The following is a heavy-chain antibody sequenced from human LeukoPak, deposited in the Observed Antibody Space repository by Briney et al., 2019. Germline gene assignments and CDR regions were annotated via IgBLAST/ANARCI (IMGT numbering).Heavy chain of an antibody. CDR2: ISSSSSSYI. V-gene: IGHV3-21*01. J-gene: IGHJ4*02. D-gene: IGHD3-10*01. CDR1: GFTFSSYS. Sequence: PGGSLRLSCAASGFTFSSYSMNWVRQAPGKGLEWVSSISSSSSSYIYYADSVKGRFTISRDNAKNSLYLQMNSLRAEDTAVYYCARDPSGVYFDYWGQGTLVTVSS. CDR3: ARDPSGVYFDY.